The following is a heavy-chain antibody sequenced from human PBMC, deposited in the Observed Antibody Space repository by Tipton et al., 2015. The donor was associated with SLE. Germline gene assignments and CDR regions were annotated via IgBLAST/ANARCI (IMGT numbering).Heavy chain of an antibody. CDR3: ARDGVYSGTGTDAFDI. CDR1: GFTFSSYG. D-gene: IGHD1-26*01. V-gene: IGHV3-30*02. Sequence: QVQLVQSGGGVVQPGESLRLSCAASGFTFSSYGIHWVRQAPGKGLEWVAFIQYDGTNKYFADSVKGRFTISRDNSNNTLYLQMNSLRGEDSAVYYCARDGVYSGTGTDAFDIWGQGTMVTVSS. J-gene: IGHJ3*02. CDR2: IQYDGTNK.